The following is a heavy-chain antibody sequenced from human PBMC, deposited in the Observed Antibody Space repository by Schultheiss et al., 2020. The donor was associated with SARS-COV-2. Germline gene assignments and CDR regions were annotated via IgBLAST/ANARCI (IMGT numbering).Heavy chain of an antibody. J-gene: IGHJ3*02. CDR2: IYYSGST. Sequence: LRLSCTVSGGSISSGGYYWSWIRQHPGKGLEWIGYIYYSGSTYYNPSLKSRVTISVDTSKNQFSLKLSSVTAADTAVYYCAGSVPQFGAFDIWGQGTMVTVSS. CDR3: AGSVPQFGAFDI. CDR1: GGSISSGGYY. D-gene: IGHD3-10*01. V-gene: IGHV4-31*03.